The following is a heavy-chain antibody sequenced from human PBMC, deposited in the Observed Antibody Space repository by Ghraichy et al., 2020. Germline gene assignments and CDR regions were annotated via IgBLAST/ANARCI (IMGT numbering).Heavy chain of an antibody. CDR3: VRTTFYGSGQYYFDY. J-gene: IGHJ4*02. D-gene: IGHD3-10*01. V-gene: IGHV2-70*11. Sequence: SGPTLVKPTQTLTLTCTFSGFSLNTRGMCMSWIRQPPGKALEWLARIDWDDDKYYSTDLKSRLTVSKDTSKNQVVVTMTNMDPVHTATYYCVRTTFYGSGQYYFDYWGQGTLVTVSS. CDR1: GFSLNTRGMC. CDR2: IDWDDDK.